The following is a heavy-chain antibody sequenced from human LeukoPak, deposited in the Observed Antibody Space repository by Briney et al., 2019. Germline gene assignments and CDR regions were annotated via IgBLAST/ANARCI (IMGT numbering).Heavy chain of an antibody. J-gene: IGHJ4*02. CDR2: IRRKTDGETT. V-gene: IGHV3-15*01. Sequence: PGGSLRLSCAASGFTFSNVWMSWVRQAPGKGLEWVARIRRKTDGETTDHAAPVKGRFTISRDDSKNTLYLQMNSLKTEDTAVYYCVTDLVIKGYFDYWGQGALVTVSS. CDR1: GFTFSNVW. CDR3: VTDLVIKGYFDY. D-gene: IGHD2-21*01.